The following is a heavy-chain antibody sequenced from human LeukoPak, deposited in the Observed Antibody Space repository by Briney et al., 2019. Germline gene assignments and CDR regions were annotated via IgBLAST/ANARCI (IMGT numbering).Heavy chain of an antibody. J-gene: IGHJ6*02. CDR2: IYTSGST. V-gene: IGHV4-61*02. CDR1: GGSISSGSYY. CDR3: ARQFILTGYYSYYYYYGMDV. Sequence: PSETLSLTCTVSGGSISSGSYYWRWIRQPGGKGLEWIGRIYTSGSTNYNPSLKSRFTISVDTSKNQFSLKLSSVTAADTAVYYCARQFILTGYYSYYYYYGMDVWGQGTTVTVSS. D-gene: IGHD3-9*01.